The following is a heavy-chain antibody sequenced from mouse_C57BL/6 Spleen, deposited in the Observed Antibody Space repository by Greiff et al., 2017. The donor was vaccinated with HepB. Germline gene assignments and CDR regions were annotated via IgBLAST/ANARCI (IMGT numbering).Heavy chain of an antibody. V-gene: IGHV1-76*01. D-gene: IGHD1-1*01. J-gene: IGHJ1*03. CDR1: GYTFTDYY. Sequence: VQLQQSGAELVRPGASVKLSCKASGYTFTDYYINWVKQRPGQGLEWIARIYPGSGNTYYNEKFKGKATLTAEKSSSTPYMQLSSLTSEDSAVYFCARGDYGSSHWYFDVWGTGTTVTVSS. CDR2: IYPGSGNT. CDR3: ARGDYGSSHWYFDV.